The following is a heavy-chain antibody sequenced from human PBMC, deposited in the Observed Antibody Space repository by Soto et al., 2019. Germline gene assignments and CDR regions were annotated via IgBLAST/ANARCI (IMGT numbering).Heavy chain of an antibody. J-gene: IGHJ4*02. CDR1: GGSISSYY. V-gene: IGHV4-59*08. Sequence: TSETLSLTCTVSGGSISSYYWSWIRRPPGKGLEWIGYIYYSGSTNYNPSLKSRVTISVDTSKNQFSLKLSSVTAADTAVYYCARHVPYFDYRGQGTLVTVSS. CDR3: ARHVPYFDY. D-gene: IGHD2-2*01. CDR2: IYYSGST.